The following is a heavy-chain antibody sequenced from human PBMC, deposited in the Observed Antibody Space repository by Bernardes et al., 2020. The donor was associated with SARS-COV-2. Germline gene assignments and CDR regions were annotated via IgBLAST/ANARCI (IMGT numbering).Heavy chain of an antibody. Sequence: GGSLRLSCAASGFTFSSYSMNWVHQAPGKGLEWVSYISSSSSTIYYADSVKGRFTISRDNAKNSLYLQMNSLRAEDTAVYYCARFGDYGDYGYGMDVWGQGTTVTVSS. CDR2: ISSSSSTI. CDR3: ARFGDYGDYGYGMDV. J-gene: IGHJ6*02. D-gene: IGHD4-17*01. V-gene: IGHV3-48*04. CDR1: GFTFSSYS.